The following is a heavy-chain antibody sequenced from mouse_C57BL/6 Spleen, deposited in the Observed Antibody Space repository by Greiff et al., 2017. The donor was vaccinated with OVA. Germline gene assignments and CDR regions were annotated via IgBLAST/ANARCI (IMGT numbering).Heavy chain of an antibody. Sequence: EVHLVESGGGLVKPGGSLKLSCAASGFTFSDYGMHWVRQAPEKGLEWVAYISSGSSTIYYADTVKGRFTISRDNAKNTLFLQMTSLRSEDTAMYYCATYSNYSWYFDVWGTGTTVTVSS. D-gene: IGHD2-5*01. V-gene: IGHV5-17*01. CDR1: GFTFSDYG. CDR3: ATYSNYSWYFDV. J-gene: IGHJ1*03. CDR2: ISSGSSTI.